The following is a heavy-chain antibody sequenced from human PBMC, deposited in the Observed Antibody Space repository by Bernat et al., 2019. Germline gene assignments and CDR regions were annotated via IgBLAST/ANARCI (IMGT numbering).Heavy chain of an antibody. Sequence: QVQLVQSGAEVKKPGASVKVSCKASGYTFTSYGISWVRQAPGQGLEWMGWISAYNGNTNYAQKLQGRVTMTTDTSTSTAYMELRSLRSEDTAVYYCARDCLAVGRGHYDTCIAFDMWGQGTMVTVSS. J-gene: IGHJ3*02. CDR3: ARDCLAVGRGHYDTCIAFDM. CDR1: GYTFTSYG. V-gene: IGHV1-18*01. D-gene: IGHD3-22*01. CDR2: ISAYNGNT.